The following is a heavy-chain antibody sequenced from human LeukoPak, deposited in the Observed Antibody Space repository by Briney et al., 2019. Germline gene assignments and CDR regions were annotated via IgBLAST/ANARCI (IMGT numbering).Heavy chain of an antibody. V-gene: IGHV1-2*02. J-gene: IGHJ4*02. CDR2: INPNSGGT. D-gene: IGHD6-19*01. Sequence: GASVKVSCKASGYTFTGYYMHWVRQAPGQGLEWMGWINPNSGGTNYAQKFQGRVTMTRDTSISTAYMELSRLRSDDTAVYYCARAGKGIAVAGTLALDHWGQGTLVTVSS. CDR3: ARAGKGIAVAGTLALDH. CDR1: GYTFTGYY.